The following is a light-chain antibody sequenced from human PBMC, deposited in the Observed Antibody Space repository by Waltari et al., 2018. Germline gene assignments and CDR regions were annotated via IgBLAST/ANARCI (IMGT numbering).Light chain of an antibody. CDR1: TLGARY. CDR2: QDI. Sequence: SYGLTQPPSLSVSPGQTATITCSGDTLGARYVSWYQQKPGQSPVLVISQDIKRPSGIPERFSGSNSGNTATLTISGTQTMDEADYFCQAWDSNNVVFGGGTRLTIL. CDR3: QAWDSNNVV. J-gene: IGLJ2*01. V-gene: IGLV3-1*01.